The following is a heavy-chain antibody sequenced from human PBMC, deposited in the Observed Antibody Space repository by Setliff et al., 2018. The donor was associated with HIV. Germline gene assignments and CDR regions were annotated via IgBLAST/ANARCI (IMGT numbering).Heavy chain of an antibody. Sequence: SETLSLTCVVYGGSFSDYYWSWIRQPPGKGLEWIGEINHSGNTTYNPSLKSRVTMSVDTTKNQFSLKLNTVTAADTAVYYCVRHGGTIVVVTTPRLVVWYIDLWGRGTLVTVSS. CDR3: VRHGGTIVVVTTPRLVVWYIDL. D-gene: IGHD2-21*02. CDR1: GGSFSDYY. V-gene: IGHV4-34*01. CDR2: INHSGNT. J-gene: IGHJ2*01.